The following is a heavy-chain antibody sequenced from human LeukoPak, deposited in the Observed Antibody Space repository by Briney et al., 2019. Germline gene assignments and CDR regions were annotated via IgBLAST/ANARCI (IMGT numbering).Heavy chain of an antibody. V-gene: IGHV4-34*01. Sequence: SETLSLTCAVYSESFSGYYWSWIRQPPGKGLEWIGEINHSGSTNYNPSLKSRVTISVDTSKNQFSLKLNSVTAADTAVYYCARGPRGLGMAGTFDYWGQGTLVTVSS. CDR2: INHSGST. D-gene: IGHD6-19*01. J-gene: IGHJ4*02. CDR1: SESFSGYY. CDR3: ARGPRGLGMAGTFDY.